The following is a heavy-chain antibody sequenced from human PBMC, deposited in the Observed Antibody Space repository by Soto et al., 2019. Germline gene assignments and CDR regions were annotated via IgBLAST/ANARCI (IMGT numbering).Heavy chain of an antibody. V-gene: IGHV1-69*13. Sequence: ASVKVSCKASGGTFSSYAISWVRQAPGQGLEWMGGIIPIFGTANYAQKFQGRVTITADESTSTAYMELSSLRSEDTAVYYCARPSSTYSSSHNMYIGGGRYYYYGMDVWGKGTTVTVSS. D-gene: IGHD6-6*01. J-gene: IGHJ6*04. CDR1: GGTFSSYA. CDR3: ARPSSTYSSSHNMYIGGGRYYYYGMDV. CDR2: IIPIFGTA.